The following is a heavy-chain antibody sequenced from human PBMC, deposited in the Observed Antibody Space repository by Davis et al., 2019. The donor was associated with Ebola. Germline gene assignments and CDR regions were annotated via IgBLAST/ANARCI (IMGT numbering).Heavy chain of an antibody. CDR2: MNPNSGNT. CDR3: ARGLPSSCEDY. V-gene: IGHV1-8*01. CDR1: GYTFTSYD. Sequence: ASVKVSCKASGYTFTSYDINWVRQATGQGLEWMGWMNPNSGNTGYAQKLQGRVTMTTDTSTSTAYMELRSLRSDDTAVYYCARGLPSSCEDYWGQGTLVTVSS. D-gene: IGHD6-13*01. J-gene: IGHJ4*02.